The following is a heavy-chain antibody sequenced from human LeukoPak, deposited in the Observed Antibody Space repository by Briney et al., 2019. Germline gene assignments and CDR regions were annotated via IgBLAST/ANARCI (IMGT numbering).Heavy chain of an antibody. Sequence: SETLSLTCAVYGGPFSGYYWSWIRQPPGKGLEWIGEINHSGSTNYNPSLKSRVTISVDTSKNQFSLKLSSVTAADTAVYYCARGRAEYYFDYWDQGTLVTVSS. CDR1: GGPFSGYY. J-gene: IGHJ4*02. V-gene: IGHV4-34*01. CDR2: INHSGST. CDR3: ARGRAEYYFDY.